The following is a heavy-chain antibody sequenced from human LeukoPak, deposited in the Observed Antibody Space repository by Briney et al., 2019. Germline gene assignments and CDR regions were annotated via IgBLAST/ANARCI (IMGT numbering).Heavy chain of an antibody. J-gene: IGHJ6*02. D-gene: IGHD2-21*02. CDR1: GYTFTSYY. Sequence: GASVKVSCKASGYTFTSYYMHWVRQAPGQGLEWMGIINPSGGSTSYAQKFQGRVTMTRDTSTSTVYMELSSLRSEDTAVYYCASAVAYCGGDCYRYYYGMDAWGQGTTVTVSS. V-gene: IGHV1-46*01. CDR2: INPSGGST. CDR3: ASAVAYCGGDCYRYYYGMDA.